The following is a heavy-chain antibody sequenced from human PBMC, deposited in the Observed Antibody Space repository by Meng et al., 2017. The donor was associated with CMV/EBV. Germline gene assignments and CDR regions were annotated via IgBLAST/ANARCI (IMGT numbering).Heavy chain of an antibody. J-gene: IGHJ4*02. CDR3: ARVRYCDSSACYQWYDF. D-gene: IGHD2-2*01. V-gene: IGHV4-38-2*02. Sequence: GSLRLSCTVSGYSISSGYYWGWIRQPPGKELEWIGSIHHSGNTYYNPSLKSRVTISIDTSKNQFSLKLSSETAADTAVYYCARVRYCDSSACYQWYDFWGQGTLVTVSS. CDR2: IHHSGNT. CDR1: GYSISSGYY.